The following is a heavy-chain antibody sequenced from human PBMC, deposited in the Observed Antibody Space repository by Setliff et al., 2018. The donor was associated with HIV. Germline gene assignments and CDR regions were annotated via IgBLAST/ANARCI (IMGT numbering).Heavy chain of an antibody. CDR2: IYYSGST. CDR3: ARTPQEVVVVAGTVYPPGF. Sequence: SETLSLTCTVSGGSISSGNYYWSWIRQHPGKGLEWIGYIYYSGSTYYNPSLKSRVTMSVDTSKNQFSLKLSSVTAADTAVYYCARTPQEVVVVAGTVYPPGFWGQGTLVTVSS. D-gene: IGHD2-15*01. J-gene: IGHJ4*02. V-gene: IGHV4-31*03. CDR1: GGSISSGNYY.